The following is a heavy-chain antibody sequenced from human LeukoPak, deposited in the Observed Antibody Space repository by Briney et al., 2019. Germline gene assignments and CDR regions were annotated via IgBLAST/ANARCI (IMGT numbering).Heavy chain of an antibody. J-gene: IGHJ4*02. Sequence: GGSLRLSCAASGFTFSNYWMHWVRQAPGKGLVWVSRINTDGSSTSYADSVKGRFTISRDNAKNTLYLQMNSLRAEDTAVYYCARAPAGPYYFHYWGQGTLVTVSS. CDR3: ARAPAGPYYFHY. CDR1: GFTFSNYW. V-gene: IGHV3-74*01. CDR2: INTDGSST. D-gene: IGHD6-25*01.